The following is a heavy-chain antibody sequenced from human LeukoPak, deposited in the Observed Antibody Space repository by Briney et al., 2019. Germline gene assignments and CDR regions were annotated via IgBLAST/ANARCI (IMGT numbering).Heavy chain of an antibody. Sequence: SETLSLTCTVSGVSMSAYQWSWVRQSPEKGLEWIGCIDAKGETSYNPSLKSRVTTSVDTSKSQFSLRLTSVTAADTAVYYCATSNDAKIAPFDHWGQGAPVTVSS. V-gene: IGHV4-4*09. CDR2: IDAKGET. D-gene: IGHD2-21*01. J-gene: IGHJ4*02. CDR1: GVSMSAYQ. CDR3: ATSNDAKIAPFDH.